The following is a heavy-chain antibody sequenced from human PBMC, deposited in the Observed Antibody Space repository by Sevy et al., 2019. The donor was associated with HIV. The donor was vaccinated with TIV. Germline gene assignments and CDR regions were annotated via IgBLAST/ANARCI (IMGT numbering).Heavy chain of an antibody. Sequence: ASVKVSCKASGGTFSSYGISWVRQAAGQGLEWMGGIIPILGIVNYAQKFQGRVTITADESTKTAYMELSSLRSEDTAVYYCARGGGNGWYYFDYWGQETLVTVSS. V-gene: IGHV1-69*10. CDR3: ARGGGNGWYYFDY. CDR2: IIPILGIV. CDR1: GGTFSSYG. D-gene: IGHD6-19*01. J-gene: IGHJ4*02.